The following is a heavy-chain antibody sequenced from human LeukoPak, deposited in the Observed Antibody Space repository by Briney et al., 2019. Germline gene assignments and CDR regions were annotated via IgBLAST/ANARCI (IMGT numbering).Heavy chain of an antibody. CDR2: IYPGDSDT. CDR3: ARIVDSGYDEDAFDI. V-gene: IGHV5-51*01. CDR1: GYSFTSYW. D-gene: IGHD5-12*01. J-gene: IGHJ3*02. Sequence: GESLKISCKGSGYSFTSYWIGWVRQMPGKGLEWMGIIYPGDSDTRYSPSFQGQVTISADKSISTAYLQWSSLKASDTAMYYCARIVDSGYDEDAFDIWGQGTMVTVSS.